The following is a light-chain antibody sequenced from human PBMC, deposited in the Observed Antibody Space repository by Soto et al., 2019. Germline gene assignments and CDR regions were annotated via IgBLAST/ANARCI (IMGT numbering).Light chain of an antibody. V-gene: IGLV1-40*01. J-gene: IGLJ3*02. CDR1: SSNIGADYD. Sequence: QSVLTQPPSVSGAPGQRVTISCTGSSSNIGADYDIHWYQHLPGTAPKLLIYANINRPSGVSNRFSGSKSGNTASLTISGLQAEDESHYYCSSKSSGSTPMLFGGGTQLTVL. CDR2: ANI. CDR3: SSKSSGSTPML.